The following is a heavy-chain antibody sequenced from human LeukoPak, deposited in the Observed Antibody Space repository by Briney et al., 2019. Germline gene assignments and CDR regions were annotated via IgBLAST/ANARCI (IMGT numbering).Heavy chain of an antibody. CDR3: TKDQGGNFGTFDY. J-gene: IGHJ4*02. D-gene: IGHD4-23*01. CDR2: LFYDGSNE. Sequence: GGSLRLSCAASGVTLTTSGIHWVRQAPGKGLEWGAVLFYDGSNEFYSDSVKGRFTISRDTAKNMVYLQMSSLRAEDTGVYYCTKDQGGNFGTFDYWGQGTLVAVSS. V-gene: IGHV3-33*06. CDR1: GVTLTTSG.